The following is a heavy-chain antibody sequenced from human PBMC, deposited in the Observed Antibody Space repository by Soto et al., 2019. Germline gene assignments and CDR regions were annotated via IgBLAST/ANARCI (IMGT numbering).Heavy chain of an antibody. CDR3: AKDHGPSWSYYYGMDV. CDR1: GLTFSSYA. CDR2: IGGSGTNT. D-gene: IGHD6-13*01. Sequence: GGSLRLSCVASGLTFSSYAMSWVRQVPGKGLEWVSLIGGSGTNTYYADSVKGRFTISRDNSKNTLYLQMNSLRAEDTAVYYCAKDHGPSWSYYYGMDVWGQGTTVTVSS. J-gene: IGHJ6*02. V-gene: IGHV3-23*01.